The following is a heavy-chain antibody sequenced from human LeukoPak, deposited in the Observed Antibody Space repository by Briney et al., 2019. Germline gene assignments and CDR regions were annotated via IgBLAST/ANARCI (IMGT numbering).Heavy chain of an antibody. Sequence: SETLSLTCTVSGGSISNYYWSWIRQPAGKGLEWIGRFYNSGSTNCNPSLKSRVTTSLDTSKNQFSLKLSSVTAADTAVYYCARVGDYALKDWGQGTLVTVSS. CDR3: ARVGDYALKD. CDR1: GGSISNYY. CDR2: FYNSGST. D-gene: IGHD3-16*01. J-gene: IGHJ4*02. V-gene: IGHV4-4*07.